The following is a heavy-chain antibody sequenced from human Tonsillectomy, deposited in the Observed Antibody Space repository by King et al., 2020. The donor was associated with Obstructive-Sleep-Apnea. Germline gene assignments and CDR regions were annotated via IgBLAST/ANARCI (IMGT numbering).Heavy chain of an antibody. CDR3: ASDTPDYGDYGGDLGS. CDR2: ISSSSSTR. J-gene: IGHJ4*02. CDR1: GFTFSRYS. Sequence: VQLVESGGGLVQPGGSLRLSCAASGFTFSRYSMNWVRQAPGKGLEWVSYISSSSSTRYYADSVKGRFTISRDNVKNSLYLQMNSLRAEDTAVYYCASDTPDYGDYGGDLGSWGQGTLVTVSS. D-gene: IGHD4-17*01. V-gene: IGHV3-48*01.